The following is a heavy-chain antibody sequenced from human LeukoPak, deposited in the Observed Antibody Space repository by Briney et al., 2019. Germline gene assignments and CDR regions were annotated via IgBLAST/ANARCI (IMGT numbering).Heavy chain of an antibody. D-gene: IGHD2-2*01. CDR2: IKQDGSEK. CDR3: ARDRCSSSSCFIDY. CDR1: GFTFSSYT. Sequence: GGSLRLSCAASGFTFSSYTMNWVRQAPGKGLEWVANIKQDGSEKYYVDSVKGRFTISRDNAKNSLYLQMNSLRAEDRAVYYCARDRCSSSSCFIDYWGQGTLVTVSS. J-gene: IGHJ4*02. V-gene: IGHV3-7*04.